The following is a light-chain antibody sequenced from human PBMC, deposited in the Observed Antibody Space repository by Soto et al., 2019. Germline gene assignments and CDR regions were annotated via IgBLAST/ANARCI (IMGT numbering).Light chain of an antibody. J-gene: IGLJ3*02. V-gene: IGLV1-40*01. CDR3: QSYDNRLTVSV. CDR1: STNIGAGYD. Sequence: QSALTQPPSVSGAPGQRVTIACTGTSTNIGAGYDVHWYQQVPGAAPKLLIYGNGNRPSGVPDRFSASKFGTSASLAIAGVQADDEAAYYCQSYDNRLTVSVFGGGTKVTVL. CDR2: GNG.